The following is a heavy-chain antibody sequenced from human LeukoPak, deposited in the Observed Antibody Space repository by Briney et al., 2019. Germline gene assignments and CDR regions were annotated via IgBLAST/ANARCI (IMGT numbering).Heavy chain of an antibody. Sequence: TVKVSCKASGGTFSSYAISWVRQAPGQGLEWMGRTIPILGIANYAQKFQGRVTIIADKSTRTAHMELSRLRSEDTAVYYCASTYSSSSAHPFDYWGQGTLVTVSS. CDR3: ASTYSSSSAHPFDY. J-gene: IGHJ4*02. CDR2: TIPILGIA. V-gene: IGHV1-69*04. D-gene: IGHD6-6*01. CDR1: GGTFSSYA.